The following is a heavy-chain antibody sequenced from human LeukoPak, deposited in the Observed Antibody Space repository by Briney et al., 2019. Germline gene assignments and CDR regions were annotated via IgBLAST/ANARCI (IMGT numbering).Heavy chain of an antibody. J-gene: IGHJ4*02. CDR3: ARDPGSFDY. CDR2: IYSGGST. CDR1: GFTFSSYD. Sequence: PGGSLRLSCAASGFTFSSYDMHWVRQATGKGLEWVSVIYSGGSTYYADSVKGRFTISRDNSKNTLYLQMNSLRAEDTAVYYCARDPGSFDYWGQGTLVTVSS. D-gene: IGHD3-10*01. V-gene: IGHV3-66*01.